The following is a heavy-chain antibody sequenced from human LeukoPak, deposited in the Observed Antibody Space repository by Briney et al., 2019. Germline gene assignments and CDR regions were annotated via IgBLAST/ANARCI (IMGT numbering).Heavy chain of an antibody. CDR2: ISNSGSST. CDR3: AKANWVSNADAVW. CDR1: GFTFSSYA. V-gene: IGHV3-23*01. D-gene: IGHD1-1*01. J-gene: IGHJ4*02. Sequence: GGSLRLSCAASGFTFSSYAMNWVRQAPGKGLEWVSAISNSGSSTYYADSVKGRFTVSRDDSRNTVYLQLNNLRVEDTAIYYCAKANWVSNADAVWWGQGTQVTVSS.